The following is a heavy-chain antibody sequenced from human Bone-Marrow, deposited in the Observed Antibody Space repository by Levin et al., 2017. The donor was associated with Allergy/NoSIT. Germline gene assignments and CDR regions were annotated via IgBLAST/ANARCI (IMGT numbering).Heavy chain of an antibody. J-gene: IGHJ6*02. CDR1: GGSISSSNW. CDR2: IYHSGST. CDR3: ARAAELGMDYYYGMDV. D-gene: IGHD7-27*01. V-gene: IGHV4-4*02. Sequence: SETLSLTCAVSGGSISSSNWWSWVRQPPGKGLEWIGEIYHSGSTNYNPSLKSRVTISVDKSKNQFSLKLSSVTAADTAVYYCARAAELGMDYYYGMDVWGQGTTVTVSS.